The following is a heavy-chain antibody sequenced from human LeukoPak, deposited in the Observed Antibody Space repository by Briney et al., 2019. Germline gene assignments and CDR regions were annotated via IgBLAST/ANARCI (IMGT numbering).Heavy chain of an antibody. CDR2: IHHSGSI. CDR1: GGSISSSNW. CDR3: ARAGSVRGMTTVPTNWLDP. V-gene: IGHV4-4*02. D-gene: IGHD4-17*01. J-gene: IGHJ5*02. Sequence: SETLSLTCTVSGGSISSSNWWSWVRQPPGKGLEWIGEIHHSGSINYNPSLKSRVTMSIDKSKNQFYLKLSSVTAADTAVYYCARAGSVRGMTTVPTNWLDPWGQGTLLTVSS.